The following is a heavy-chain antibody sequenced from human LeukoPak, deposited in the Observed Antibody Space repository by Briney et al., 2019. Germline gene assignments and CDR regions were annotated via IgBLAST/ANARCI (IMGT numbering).Heavy chain of an antibody. Sequence: ASVTVSCKASGYTFTVYYMHWVRQAPGQGLEWMGWINPNSGGTNYAQKFQGRVTMTRDTSISTAYMELSRLRSDDTAVYYCAREEYYYGSGNWFDPWGQGTLVTVSS. V-gene: IGHV1-2*02. CDR3: AREEYYYGSGNWFDP. CDR1: GYTFTVYY. J-gene: IGHJ5*02. CDR2: INPNSGGT. D-gene: IGHD3-10*01.